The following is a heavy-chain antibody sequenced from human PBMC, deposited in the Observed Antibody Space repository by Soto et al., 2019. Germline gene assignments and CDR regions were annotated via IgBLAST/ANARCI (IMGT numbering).Heavy chain of an antibody. CDR3: ARTPPQDSGQYTGNYYFFGLDV. CDR1: GFTFRIYW. CDR2: IKQDGSEK. D-gene: IGHD1-26*01. J-gene: IGHJ6*02. V-gene: IGHV3-7*01. Sequence: PGGSLRLSCAASGFTFRIYWMSWVRQAPGKGLEWVANIKQDGSEKSYVDSVKGRFTISRDNAKNALYLEMNSLRVEDTAVYYCARTPPQDSGQYTGNYYFFGLDVWGQGTTVTVSS.